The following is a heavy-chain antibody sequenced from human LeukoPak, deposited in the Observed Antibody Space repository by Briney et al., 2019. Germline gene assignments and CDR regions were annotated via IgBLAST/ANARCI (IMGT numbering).Heavy chain of an antibody. J-gene: IGHJ4*02. CDR2: ISSSSSYV. V-gene: IGHV3-21*01. Sequence: PGGSLRLSCAASGFTFSSYSMNWVRQAPGKGLEWVSSISSSSSYVYYADSVKGRFTISRDNAKNSLYLQMNSLRAEDTAVYYCASFRPSIAAFDHWGQGTLVTVSS. CDR3: ASFRPSIAAFDH. D-gene: IGHD6-6*01. CDR1: GFTFSSYS.